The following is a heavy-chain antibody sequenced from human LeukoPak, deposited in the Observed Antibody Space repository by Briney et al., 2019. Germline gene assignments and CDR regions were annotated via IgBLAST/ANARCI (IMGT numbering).Heavy chain of an antibody. CDR2: IYYSGST. V-gene: IGHV4-59*12. CDR1: GGSISSYY. CDR3: ARDALAAPTRAGNNWFDP. D-gene: IGHD6-6*01. Sequence: PSETLSLTCTVSGGSISSYYWSWIRQPPGKGLEWIGYIYYSGSTNYNPSLKSRVTISVDTSKNQFSLKLSSVTAADTAVYYCARDALAAPTRAGNNWFDPWGQGTLVTVSS. J-gene: IGHJ5*02.